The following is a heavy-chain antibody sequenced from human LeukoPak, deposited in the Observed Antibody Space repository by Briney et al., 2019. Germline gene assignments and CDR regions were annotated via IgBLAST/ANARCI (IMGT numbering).Heavy chain of an antibody. V-gene: IGHV3-23*01. D-gene: IGHD3-9*01. CDR1: GFTFSSYA. CDR2: ISGSGGST. J-gene: IGHJ4*02. CDR3: AKDGDYDILTGWSYTLYYFDY. Sequence: PGGSLRLSCAASGFTFSSYAVSWVRQAPGKGLEWVSGISGSGGSTYYADSVKGRFTISRDNSKNTLYLQMNSLRAEDTAVYYCAKDGDYDILTGWSYTLYYFDYWGQGTLVTVSS.